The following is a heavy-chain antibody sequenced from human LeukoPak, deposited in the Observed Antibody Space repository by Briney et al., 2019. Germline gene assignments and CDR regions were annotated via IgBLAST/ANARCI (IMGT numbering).Heavy chain of an antibody. V-gene: IGHV5-51*01. CDR3: ARTTMATVVTPSPRAFDI. D-gene: IGHD4-23*01. CDR1: GYSFTSYW. J-gene: IGHJ4*02. CDR2: IYPGDSDT. Sequence: GESLKISCKGSGYSFTSYWIGWVRQMPGKGLEWMGIIYPGDSDTRYSPSFQGQVTLSADKSISTAYLQWSRLKASDTAMYYGARTTMATVVTPSPRAFDIWGQGTLVTVSS.